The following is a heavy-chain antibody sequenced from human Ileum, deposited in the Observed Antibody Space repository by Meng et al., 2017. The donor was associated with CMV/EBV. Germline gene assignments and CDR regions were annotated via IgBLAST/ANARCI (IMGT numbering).Heavy chain of an antibody. CDR1: GDSINNGDYY. Sequence: SGDSINNGDYYWAWIRQQAGRGLEWIGYICYTGVTYYNESLESRLTISIDTSNNRFSLELTSVTAADTATYYCARKYDSSGQYHIDQWGQGTLVTVSS. CDR3: ARKYDSSGQYHIDQ. D-gene: IGHD3-22*01. V-gene: IGHV4-31*02. J-gene: IGHJ4*02. CDR2: ICYTGVT.